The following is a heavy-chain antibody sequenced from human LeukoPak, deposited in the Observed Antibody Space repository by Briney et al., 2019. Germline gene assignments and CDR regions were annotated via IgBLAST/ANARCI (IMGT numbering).Heavy chain of an antibody. V-gene: IGHV3-53*01. CDR1: GFTVSSNY. J-gene: IGHJ4*01. D-gene: IGHD4-17*01. CDR2: IYSGDST. Sequence: GGSLRLSCAASGFTVSSNYMSWVRQAPGKGLEWVSIIYSGDSTYYADSVKGRFTISRDNSKNTLYLQMSSLRAEDTAVYYCARGPRTDSFDYWGHGTLVTVSS. CDR3: ARGPRTDSFDY.